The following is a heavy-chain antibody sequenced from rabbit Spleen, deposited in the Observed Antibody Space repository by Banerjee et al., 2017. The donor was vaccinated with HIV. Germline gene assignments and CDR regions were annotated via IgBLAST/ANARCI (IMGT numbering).Heavy chain of an antibody. J-gene: IGHJ4*01. V-gene: IGHV1S40*01. Sequence: QSLEESGGDLVKPGASLTLTCKASGFDFSSNYYMCWVRQAPGKGPEWIACIYGDSSGSTWYATWAKGRFTISKTSSTKVTLQMTSLTVADTATYFCARDAGRGDYIDGVFNLWGQGTLVTVS. D-gene: IGHD8-1*01. CDR1: GFDFSSNYY. CDR3: ARDAGRGDYIDGVFNL. CDR2: IYGDSSGST.